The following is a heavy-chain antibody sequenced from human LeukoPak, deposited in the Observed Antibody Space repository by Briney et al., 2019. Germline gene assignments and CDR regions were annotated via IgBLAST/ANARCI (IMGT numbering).Heavy chain of an antibody. CDR1: GFTVSSNY. D-gene: IGHD2-15*01. Sequence: GGSPRLSCAASGFTVSSNYMSWVRQAPGKGLEWVSVIYSGGSTYSADSVKGRFTISRDNSKNTLYLQMNSLRADDTAVYYCAGVAPGNYFDYWGQGTLVTVSS. CDR2: IYSGGST. V-gene: IGHV3-53*01. CDR3: AGVAPGNYFDY. J-gene: IGHJ4*02.